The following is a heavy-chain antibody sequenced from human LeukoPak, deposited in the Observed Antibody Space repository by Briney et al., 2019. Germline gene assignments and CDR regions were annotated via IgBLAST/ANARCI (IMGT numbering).Heavy chain of an antibody. CDR2: IYSGGST. Sequence: PGGSLRLSCAASGFTVSSNYMSWVRQAPGKGLEWVSVIYSGGSTYYADSVKDRFTISRDNSKNTLYLQMNSLRAEDTAVYYCARAGSMVRGVNDAFDIWGQGTMVTVSS. J-gene: IGHJ3*02. CDR1: GFTVSSNY. V-gene: IGHV3-66*01. CDR3: ARAGSMVRGVNDAFDI. D-gene: IGHD3-10*01.